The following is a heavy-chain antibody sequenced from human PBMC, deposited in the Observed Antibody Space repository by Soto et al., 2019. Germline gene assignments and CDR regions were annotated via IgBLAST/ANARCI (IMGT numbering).Heavy chain of an antibody. CDR3: ARMHIVVVTAADY. V-gene: IGHV3-21*05. D-gene: IGHD2-21*02. J-gene: IGHJ4*02. CDR1: GFIFSSFN. CDR2: MSTTGDR. Sequence: GGSLRLSCAASGFIFSSFNMNWIRQAPGRGLEFVSYMSTTGDRYYADSVKGRFTISRDNAKNSLYLQVNSLRAEDTAVYYCARMHIVVVTAADYWGQGTLVTVSS.